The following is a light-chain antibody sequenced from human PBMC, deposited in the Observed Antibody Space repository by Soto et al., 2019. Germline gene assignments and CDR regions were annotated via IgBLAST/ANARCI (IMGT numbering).Light chain of an antibody. CDR3: ISYTSSNTWI. V-gene: IGLV2-14*03. J-gene: IGLJ2*01. CDR2: EVS. Sequence: QSALTPPRSVSGSPGQSVTISCTGTGSDVGGYNFVSWYQQHPGKAPKLMLYEVSHRPSGVSNRFSGSKSANTASLTISGLQSDDEADYYCISYTSSNTWIFGGGTQLTVL. CDR1: GSDVGGYNF.